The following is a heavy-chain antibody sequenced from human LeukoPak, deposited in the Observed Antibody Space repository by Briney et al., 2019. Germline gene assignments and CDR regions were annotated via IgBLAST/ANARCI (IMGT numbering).Heavy chain of an antibody. CDR2: ISYDGSNK. CDR1: GFTFSSYG. V-gene: IGHV3-30*18. J-gene: IGHJ6*02. CDR3: AKDHSSSTPCYYYGMDV. Sequence: GGSLRLSCAASGFTFSSYGMHWVRQAPGKGLEWVAVISYDGSNKYYADSVKGRFTISRDNSKNTLYLQMNSLRAEDTAVYYCAKDHSSSTPCYYYGMDVWGQGTTVTVSS. D-gene: IGHD6-13*01.